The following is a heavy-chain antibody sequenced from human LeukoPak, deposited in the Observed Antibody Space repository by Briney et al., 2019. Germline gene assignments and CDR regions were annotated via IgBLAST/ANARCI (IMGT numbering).Heavy chain of an antibody. CDR1: GYTFTGYY. CDR2: ISPNNGGT. CDR3: ARSKDYGDYGGYDY. D-gene: IGHD4-17*01. J-gene: IGHJ4*02. Sequence: ASVKVSCTASGYTFTGYYALWVRQAPGQGLEWMGRISPNNGGTNYAQKFQGRVTMTRDTSISTAYMELSRLRSDDTAVYYCARSKDYGDYGGYDYWGQGTLVTVSS. V-gene: IGHV1-2*06.